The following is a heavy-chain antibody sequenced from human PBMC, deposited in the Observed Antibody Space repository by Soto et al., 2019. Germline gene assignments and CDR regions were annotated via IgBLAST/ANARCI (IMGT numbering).Heavy chain of an antibody. J-gene: IGHJ4*02. CDR2: ISRSSSTI. D-gene: IGHD6-13*01. CDR3: ARDLAGGIPDY. CDR1: GFTLSRYS. V-gene: IGHV3-48*01. Sequence: EVQLVESGGGVVQPGGSLRLSCVASGFTLSRYSMNWVRQAPGKGLEWVSYISRSSSTIYYADSVKGRFTISRDNAENSLYLQMNSLSAEDTAVYYCARDLAGGIPDYWGQANRVTVSS.